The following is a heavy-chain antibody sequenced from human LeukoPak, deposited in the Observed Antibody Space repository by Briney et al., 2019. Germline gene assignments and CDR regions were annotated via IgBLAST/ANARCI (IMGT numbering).Heavy chain of an antibody. CDR3: ARVRWGYYDSSGYYDY. J-gene: IGHJ4*02. V-gene: IGHV3-21*01. CDR1: GFTFSSYW. CDR2: ISSSSSYI. D-gene: IGHD3-22*01. Sequence: GGSLRLSCEASGFTFSSYWMSWVRQAPGKGLEWVSSISSSSSYIYYADSVKGRFTISRDNAKNSLYLQMNSLRAEDTAVYYCARVRWGYYDSSGYYDYWGQGTLVTVSS.